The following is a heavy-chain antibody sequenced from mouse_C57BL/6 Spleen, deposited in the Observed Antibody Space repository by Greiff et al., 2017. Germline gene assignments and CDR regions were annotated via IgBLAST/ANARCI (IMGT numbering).Heavy chain of an antibody. CDR1: GYSFTGYY. Sequence: EVKLVESGPELVKPGASVKISCKASGYSFTGYYMHWVKQSSEKSLEWIGEINPSTGGTCYNQKFKGKATLTVDKSSSTAYMQLKSLTSEDSAVYYCAYYGHYYYAMDYWGQGTSVTVSS. V-gene: IGHV1-43*01. D-gene: IGHD1-2*01. J-gene: IGHJ4*01. CDR3: AYYGHYYYAMDY. CDR2: INPSTGGT.